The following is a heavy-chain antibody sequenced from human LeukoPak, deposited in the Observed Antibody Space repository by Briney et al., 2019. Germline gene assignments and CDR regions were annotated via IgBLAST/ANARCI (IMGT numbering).Heavy chain of an antibody. CDR3: ARGLDAFDI. CDR1: GFTFSSYG. Sequence: GGSLRLSCAASGFTFSSYGMHWVRQAPGKGLEWVAVIWYDGSNKYYADSVKGRFTISRDNAKNSLYLQMNSLRAEDTAVYYCARGLDAFDIWGQGTMVTVSS. J-gene: IGHJ3*02. CDR2: IWYDGSNK. V-gene: IGHV3-33*01.